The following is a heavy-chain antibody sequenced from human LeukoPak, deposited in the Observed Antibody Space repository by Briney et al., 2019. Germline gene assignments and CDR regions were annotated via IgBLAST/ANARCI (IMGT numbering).Heavy chain of an antibody. CDR3: AKEAADTAMVFDY. CDR2: ISGSGGST. D-gene: IGHD5-18*01. Sequence: GGYLRLYCAASGFTFSSYAMSWVRQAPGKGLEWVSAISGSGGSTYYADSVKGRFTISRDNFRNTLYLQMNSLRAEDTAVYYCAKEAADTAMVFDYWGQGTLVTVSS. V-gene: IGHV3-23*01. J-gene: IGHJ4*02. CDR1: GFTFSSYA.